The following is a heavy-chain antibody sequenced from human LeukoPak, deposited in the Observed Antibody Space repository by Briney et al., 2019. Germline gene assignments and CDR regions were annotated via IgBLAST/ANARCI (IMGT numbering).Heavy chain of an antibody. CDR3: AKDPEF. J-gene: IGHJ4*02. CDR1: GFTFSSYA. CDR2: ISGSGADT. Sequence: SGGSLRLSCAASGFTFSSYAMTWVRQAPGKGLEWVSAISGSGADTYYTDSVRGRFSISRDNSKNTLYLQMNSLTAEDTAVYYCAKDPEFWGQGILVTVSS. D-gene: IGHD3-10*01. V-gene: IGHV3-23*01.